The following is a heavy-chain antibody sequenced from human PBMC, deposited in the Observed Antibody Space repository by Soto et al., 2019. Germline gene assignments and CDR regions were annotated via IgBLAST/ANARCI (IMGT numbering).Heavy chain of an antibody. CDR2: IYYSGST. V-gene: IGHV4-61*08. CDR3: ARAAPLYCSGGSCYSGSDY. CDR1: GGSISSGGYY. Sequence: PSETLSLTCTVSGGSISSGGYYWSWIRQPPGKGLEWIGYIYYSGSTNYNPSLKSRVTISVDTSKNQFSLKLSSVTAADTAVYYCARAAPLYCSGGSCYSGSDYRAQRTLVTGSS. D-gene: IGHD2-15*01. J-gene: IGHJ4*02.